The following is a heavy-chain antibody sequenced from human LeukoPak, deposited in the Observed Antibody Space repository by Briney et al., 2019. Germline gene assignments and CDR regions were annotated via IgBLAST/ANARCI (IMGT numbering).Heavy chain of an antibody. Sequence: GGSLRLSCTTSGFTFSNFGMHWVRQAPGRGLEWVAFYAESVKGRFTIFRDNSKRTVFLQMNSLRVDDTAVYYCAKDQEIKGTTLFYFDFWGQGNQVTVSS. V-gene: IGHV3-30*02. J-gene: IGHJ4*02. CDR3: AKDQEIKGTTLFYFDF. CDR1: GFTFSNFG. D-gene: IGHD1-14*01.